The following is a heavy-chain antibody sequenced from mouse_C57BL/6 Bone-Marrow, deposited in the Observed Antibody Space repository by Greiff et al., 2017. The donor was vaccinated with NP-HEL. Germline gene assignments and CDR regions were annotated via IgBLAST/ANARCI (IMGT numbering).Heavy chain of an antibody. CDR1: GYTFTSSW. CDR2: IYPSDSET. Sequence: VQLQQPGAELVRPGSSVKLSCKASGYTFTSSWMDWVKQRPGQGLEWIGNIYPSDSETHYKQKFKDKAKLTVDKSSSPAYMQLSSLTSDDSAVYYFAIDPYGNYAYWGQGTTLTVSS. D-gene: IGHD2-1*01. CDR3: AIDPYGNYAY. J-gene: IGHJ2*01. V-gene: IGHV1-61*01.